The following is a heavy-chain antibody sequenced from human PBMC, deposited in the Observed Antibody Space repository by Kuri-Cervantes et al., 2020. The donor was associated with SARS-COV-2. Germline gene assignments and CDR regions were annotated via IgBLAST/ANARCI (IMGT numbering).Heavy chain of an antibody. D-gene: IGHD6-13*01. V-gene: IGHV1-69*10. CDR1: AGTFSSYA. J-gene: IGHJ4*02. Sequence: SVKISCKASAGTFSSYAISWGRQAPGQRLEWRGGSISILGIANYEQKLQGRVTISVDASTSTAYMRLSSVSSADTAVYYCASDACSIRWSAYDYWGQGTLVTVSS. CDR2: SISILGIA. CDR3: ASDACSIRWSAYDY.